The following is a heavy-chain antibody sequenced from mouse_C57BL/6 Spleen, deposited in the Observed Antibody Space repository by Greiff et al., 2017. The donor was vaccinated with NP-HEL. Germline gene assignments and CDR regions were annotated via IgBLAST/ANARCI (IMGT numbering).Heavy chain of an antibody. V-gene: IGHV5-9*04. Sequence: EVKLVESGGGLVKPGGSLKLSCAASGFTFSSYTMSWVRQTPEKRLEWVATISGGGGNTYYPDSVKGRFTISRDNAKNTLYLQMSSLRSEDSAVYYCARYYGLGFDVWGTGTTVTVSS. D-gene: IGHD1-1*01. J-gene: IGHJ1*03. CDR3: ARYYGLGFDV. CDR2: ISGGGGNT. CDR1: GFTFSSYT.